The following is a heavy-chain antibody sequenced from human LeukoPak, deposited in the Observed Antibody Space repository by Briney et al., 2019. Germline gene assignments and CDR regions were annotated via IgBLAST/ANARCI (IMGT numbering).Heavy chain of an antibody. CDR2: IIPILGMA. V-gene: IGHV1-69*04. CDR3: ARSHQLLLPNWFDP. Sequence: SVKVSCKASGGTFSSYAISWVRQAPGQGLEWMGRIIPILGMANYAQKFQGRVTITADKSTSTAYMELSSLRSEDTAVYYCARSHQLLLPNWFDPWGQGTLVTVSS. J-gene: IGHJ5*02. D-gene: IGHD2-2*01. CDR1: GGTFSSYA.